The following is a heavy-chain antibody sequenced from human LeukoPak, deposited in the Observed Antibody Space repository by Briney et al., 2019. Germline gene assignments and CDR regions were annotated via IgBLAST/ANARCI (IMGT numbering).Heavy chain of an antibody. J-gene: IGHJ6*03. Sequence: ASVKVSCKASGYTFTGYYMHWVRQAPGQGLEWMGWINPNSGGTNYAQKFQGRVTMTRDTSISTAYMELSRLRSDDTAVYYCARGGTTDLLWFGPPNWYYYYYMDVWGKGTTVTISS. D-gene: IGHD3-10*01. CDR2: INPNSGGT. CDR3: ARGGTTDLLWFGPPNWYYYYYMDV. V-gene: IGHV1-2*02. CDR1: GYTFTGYY.